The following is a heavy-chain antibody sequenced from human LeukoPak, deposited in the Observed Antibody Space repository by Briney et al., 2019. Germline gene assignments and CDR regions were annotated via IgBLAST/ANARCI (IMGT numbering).Heavy chain of an antibody. V-gene: IGHV3-7*01. Sequence: PGGSLRLSCAASRFTFSSHRMSWVRQAPGKGLEWVANVKKDGSEKYYVDSVKGRFTISRDNAKTSLYLQMNSLRAEDTAVYYCARDLSGITGYTYGRGIDYWGQGTLVTVSS. CDR3: ARDLSGITGYTYGRGIDY. CDR2: VKKDGSEK. J-gene: IGHJ4*02. CDR1: RFTFSSHR. D-gene: IGHD5-18*01.